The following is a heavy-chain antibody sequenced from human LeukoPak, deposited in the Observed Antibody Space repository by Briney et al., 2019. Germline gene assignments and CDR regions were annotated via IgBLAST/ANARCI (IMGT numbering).Heavy chain of an antibody. V-gene: IGHV3-11*05. CDR2: ISSSSSYT. CDR1: GFTFSDYY. D-gene: IGHD3-10*01. J-gene: IGHJ4*02. Sequence: GGSLRLSCAASGFTFSDYYMSWIRQAPGKGLEWVSYISSSSSYTNYADSVKGRFTISRDNSKNTLYLQMNSLRAEDTAVYYCAKDEMDYYGSGSNFDYWGQGTLVTVSS. CDR3: AKDEMDYYGSGSNFDY.